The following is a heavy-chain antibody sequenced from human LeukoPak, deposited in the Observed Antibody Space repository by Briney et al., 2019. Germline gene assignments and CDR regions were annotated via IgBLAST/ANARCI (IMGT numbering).Heavy chain of an antibody. CDR3: ARSSVGYYYRSGSYRAYFDY. D-gene: IGHD3-10*01. J-gene: IGHJ4*02. V-gene: IGHV4-34*01. CDR2: INHSGST. Sequence: PSETLSLTCAVYGGSFSGYYWSWIRQPPGKGLEWIGEINHSGSTNYNPSLKSRVTISVDTSKNQFSLKLSSVTAADTAVYYCARSSVGYYYRSGSYRAYFDYWGQGTLVTVSS. CDR1: GGSFSGYY.